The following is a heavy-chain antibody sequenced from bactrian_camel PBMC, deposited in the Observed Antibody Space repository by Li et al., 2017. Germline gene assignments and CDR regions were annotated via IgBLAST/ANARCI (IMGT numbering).Heavy chain of an antibody. J-gene: IGHJ6*01. CDR3: APSHRGIPETSRKTDFGY. Sequence: DAQLVESGGGLVQPGGSLRLSCAASGFTFSTYAMSWVRQAQGKGLEWVSAINGDGGGTRYTDSVKGRFTISRDNAKNTLYLQLNSLKTEDTAMYYCAPSHRGIPETSRKTDFGYWGQGTQVTVS. CDR1: GFTFSTYA. D-gene: IGHD7*01. V-gene: IGHV3S42*01. CDR2: INGDGGGT.